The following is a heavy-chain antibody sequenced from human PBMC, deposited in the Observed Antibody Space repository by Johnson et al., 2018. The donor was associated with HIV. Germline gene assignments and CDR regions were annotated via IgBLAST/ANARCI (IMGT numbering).Heavy chain of an antibody. V-gene: IGHV3-43D*04. D-gene: IGHD3-3*01. J-gene: IGHJ3*02. CDR1: GFTFSSYA. CDR2: ISWDGGRS. Sequence: VQLVESGGGLVQPGGSLRLSCAASGFTFSSYAMHWVRQAPGKGLEWVSLISWDGGRSHYADSVKGRFTVSRDNASQSLYLQMNSLRVEDTAVYYCARAGGTPFNFWSGYNREGDAFDIWGQGTMVTVSS. CDR3: ARAGGTPFNFWSGYNREGDAFDI.